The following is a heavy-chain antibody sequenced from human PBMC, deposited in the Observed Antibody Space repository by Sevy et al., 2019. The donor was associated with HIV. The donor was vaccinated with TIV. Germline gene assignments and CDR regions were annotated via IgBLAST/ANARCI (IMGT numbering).Heavy chain of an antibody. CDR2: IRYDGSNK. V-gene: IGHV3-30*02. J-gene: IGHJ6*02. D-gene: IGHD6-13*01. Sequence: GGSLRLSCAASGFTFSSYGMHWVRQAPGKGLEWVAFIRYDGSNKYYADSVKGRFTISRDNSKNTLYLQMNSLRAEETAVYYCANGLSHSGSWYYYYYGMDVWGQGTTVTVSS. CDR3: ANGLSHSGSWYYYYYGMDV. CDR1: GFTFSSYG.